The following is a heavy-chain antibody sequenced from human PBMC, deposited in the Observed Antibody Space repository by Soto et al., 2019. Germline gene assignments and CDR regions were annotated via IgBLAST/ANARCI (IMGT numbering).Heavy chain of an antibody. CDR3: ARVLRGYSYEHFDY. CDR2: IYYSGST. D-gene: IGHD5-18*01. V-gene: IGHV4-59*01. J-gene: IGHJ4*02. CDR1: GGSISSYY. Sequence: PSETLSLTCTVSGGSISSYYWSWIRQPPGKGLEWIGYIYYSGSTNYNPSLKSRVTISVDTSKNQFSLKLSSVTAADTAVYYCARVLRGYSYEHFDYWSQGTLVTVSS.